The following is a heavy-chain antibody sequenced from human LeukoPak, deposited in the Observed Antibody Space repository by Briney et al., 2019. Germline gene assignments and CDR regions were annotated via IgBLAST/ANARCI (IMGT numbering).Heavy chain of an antibody. Sequence: ASVKVSCKASGGTFSSYAISWVRQAPGQGLEWMGGIIPIFGTANYAQKFQGRVTITTDESTSTAYMELSSLRSEDTAVYYCARDRIAAAGTDFKALFYWGQGTLVTVSS. V-gene: IGHV1-69*05. CDR3: ARDRIAAAGTDFKALFY. CDR2: IIPIFGTA. CDR1: GGTFSSYA. D-gene: IGHD6-13*01. J-gene: IGHJ4*02.